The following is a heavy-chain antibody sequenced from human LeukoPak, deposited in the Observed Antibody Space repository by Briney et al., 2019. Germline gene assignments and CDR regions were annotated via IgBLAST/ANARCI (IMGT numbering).Heavy chain of an antibody. CDR3: ARKLYYGDYFDY. CDR1: GYSISRGYY. V-gene: IGHV4-38-2*01. J-gene: IGHJ4*02. CDR2: IYHSGST. D-gene: IGHD2-8*01. Sequence: SETLSLTCAVSGYSISRGYYWGGIRQPPGKGLEWIGTIYHSGSTYYNPSLESRVTISVDTSKSQFSLKLNSVTAADTAVYYCARKLYYGDYFDYWGQGALVTVSS.